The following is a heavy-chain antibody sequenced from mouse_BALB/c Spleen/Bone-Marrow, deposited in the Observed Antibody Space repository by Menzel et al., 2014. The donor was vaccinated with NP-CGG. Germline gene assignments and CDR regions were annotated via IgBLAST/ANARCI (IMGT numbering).Heavy chain of an antibody. CDR3: VRGRSDYGCDCDV. V-gene: IGHV5-6-5*01. CDR1: GFTFSGYA. Sequence: VMLVESAGDLVKPGGSLKLSCADYGFTFSGYAMSWVRQTPEKRQEWVPSVSNDGATYYPDSVKGRFTMSRNNARNILLLQRSSLMPEDTAMYYCVRGRSDYGCDCDVGGAGTTVTVAS. CDR2: VSNDGAT. J-gene: IGHJ1*01. D-gene: IGHD2-4*01.